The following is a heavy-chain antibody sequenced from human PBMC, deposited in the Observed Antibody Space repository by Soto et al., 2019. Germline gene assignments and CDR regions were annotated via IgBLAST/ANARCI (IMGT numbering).Heavy chain of an antibody. CDR3: ARTLVGAPPFDY. D-gene: IGHD1-26*01. CDR1: GGSISSGGYS. CDR2: IYHSGST. V-gene: IGHV4-30-2*05. Sequence: SETLSLTCAVSGGSISSGGYSWSWIRQPPGKGLEWIGYIYHSGSTYYNPSLKSRVTISVDTSKNQFSLKLSSVTAADTAVYYCARTLVGAPPFDYWGQGTLVTVSS. J-gene: IGHJ4*02.